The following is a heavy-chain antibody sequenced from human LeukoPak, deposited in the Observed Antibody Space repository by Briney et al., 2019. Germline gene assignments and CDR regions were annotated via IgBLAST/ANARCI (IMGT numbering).Heavy chain of an antibody. D-gene: IGHD3-10*01. J-gene: IGHJ3*02. V-gene: IGHV1-2*02. CDR1: GYTFTGYY. CDR3: ARVLYYGSGSYYNSDAFDI. CDR2: INPNSGGT. Sequence: ASVKVSCKASGYTFTGYYMHWVRQAPGQGLEWMGWINPNSGGTNYAQKFQGRVTMTRDTSISTAYMELSRLRSDDTAVYYCARVLYYGSGSYYNSDAFDIWGQGTMVTVSS.